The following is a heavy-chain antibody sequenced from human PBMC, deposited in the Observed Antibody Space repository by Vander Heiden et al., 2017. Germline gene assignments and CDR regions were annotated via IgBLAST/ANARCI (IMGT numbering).Heavy chain of an antibody. J-gene: IGHJ5*02. D-gene: IGHD6-13*01. CDR2: IWYDGSDN. CDR1: GFIFRSYG. CDR3: ARDRGSSSNVGWFDP. Sequence: QVQLVQSGGGVVQPARSVTPSCEASGFIFRSYGMHQARQAPGKGLEWVAIIWYDGSDNYYADSVKDRFTISRDNSKNTLYLQMNSLRDEDTAVYYCARDRGSSSNVGWFDPWGRGTLVTVSS. V-gene: IGHV3-33*01.